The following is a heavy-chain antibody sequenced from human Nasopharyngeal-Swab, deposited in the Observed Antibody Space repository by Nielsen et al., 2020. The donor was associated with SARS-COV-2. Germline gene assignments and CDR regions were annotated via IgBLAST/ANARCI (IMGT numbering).Heavy chain of an antibody. Sequence: ASAKVSCKASGYTFRSYAVHWVRQAPGQGLEWMGWISPVNGKTRYSQKFQGRVTITRDTSASTAYMELSSLRSEDTAVCYCARDQGYYDTSNYYQNWGQGTLVTVSS. J-gene: IGHJ4*02. CDR2: ISPVNGKT. CDR1: GYTFRSYA. V-gene: IGHV1-3*01. CDR3: ARDQGYYDTSNYYQN. D-gene: IGHD3-22*01.